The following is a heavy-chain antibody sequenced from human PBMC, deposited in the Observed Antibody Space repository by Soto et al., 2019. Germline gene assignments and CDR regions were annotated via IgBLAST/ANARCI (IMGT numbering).Heavy chain of an antibody. CDR2: INPKSGGT. V-gene: IGHV1-2*04. J-gene: IGHJ6*02. Sequence: QVQLVQSGAEVKKPGASVMVSCKASGYSFTDYHIHWVRQAPGQGLEWLGRINPKSGGTSTAQKFQGWVTMTTDTSISTASMELTRLTSEDTAIYYCARGDSTDCSNGVCSFFYNHDMDVWGQGTTVTVSS. CDR1: GYSFTDYH. CDR3: ARGDSTDCSNGVCSFFYNHDMDV. D-gene: IGHD2-8*01.